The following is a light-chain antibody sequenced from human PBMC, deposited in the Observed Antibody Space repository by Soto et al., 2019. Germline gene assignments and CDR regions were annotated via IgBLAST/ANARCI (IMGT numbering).Light chain of an antibody. V-gene: IGKV1-39*01. J-gene: IGKJ2*01. CDR1: QSISNY. Sequence: DIQMTQSPSSLSASVGDRVTITCRASQSISNYLNWYQQKPGKAPKLLIYAASSSQSGVPSRFSGSGSGTNFTLTISSLQPEDFATYYCQQSYSTRMYTFGQGTKLEIK. CDR2: AAS. CDR3: QQSYSTRMYT.